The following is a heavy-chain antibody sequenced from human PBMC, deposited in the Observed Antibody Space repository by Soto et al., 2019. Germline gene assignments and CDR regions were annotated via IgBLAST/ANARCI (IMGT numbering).Heavy chain of an antibody. Sequence: GASVKVSCKASGYSFTSYDMHWVRQAPGQSLEWMGWINAGNGNTKYSQKFQGRVTITRDTSASTAYMELSSLRSEDTAVYYCARGDSSGYPRYCEHWGQGTPVTVSS. CDR1: GYSFTSYD. J-gene: IGHJ4*02. V-gene: IGHV1-3*01. D-gene: IGHD6-19*01. CDR2: INAGNGNT. CDR3: ARGDSSGYPRYCEH.